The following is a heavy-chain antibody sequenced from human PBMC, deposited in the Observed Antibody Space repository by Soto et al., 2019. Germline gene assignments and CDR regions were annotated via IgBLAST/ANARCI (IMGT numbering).Heavy chain of an antibody. D-gene: IGHD6-19*01. J-gene: IGHJ3*02. CDR2: ISGSGGST. CDR3: AKDSRQWLVLSAFDI. Sequence: GGSLRLSCAASGFTFSSYAMSWVRQAPGKGLEWVSAISGSGGSTYYADSVKGRFTISRDNSKNTLYLQMNSLRAEDTAVYYCAKDSRQWLVLSAFDIWGQGTMVPVPS. CDR1: GFTFSSYA. V-gene: IGHV3-23*01.